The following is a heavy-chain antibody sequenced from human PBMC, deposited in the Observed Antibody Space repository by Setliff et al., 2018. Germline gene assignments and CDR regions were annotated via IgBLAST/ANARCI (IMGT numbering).Heavy chain of an antibody. Sequence: GGSLRLSCAVSGLTFSSYAMNWVRQAPGKGLEWVSNINPAGAKTYYADSVKGRFTISRDNSKNTLYLQMNSLRAEDTAIYYCAPHSRSSDWRALDYWGQGTLVTVSS. CDR1: GLTFSSYA. V-gene: IGHV3-23*01. J-gene: IGHJ4*02. CDR2: INPAGAKT. CDR3: APHSRSSDWRALDY. D-gene: IGHD2-2*01.